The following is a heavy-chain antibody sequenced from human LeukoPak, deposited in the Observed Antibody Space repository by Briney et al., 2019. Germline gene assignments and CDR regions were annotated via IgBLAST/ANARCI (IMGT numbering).Heavy chain of an antibody. CDR3: AKGPKQLLVGSRGYYFDY. V-gene: IGHV3-23*01. J-gene: IGHJ4*02. CDR1: GFTFSSYA. Sequence: GGSLRLSCGASGFTFSSYAMSWVRQAPGKGLEWVSGISGSGDRRNYADSVKGRFTISRDISKNTLYLQMNSLRAEDTAVYYCAKGPKQLLVGSRGYYFDYWGQGTLVTVSS. CDR2: ISGSGDRR. D-gene: IGHD6-13*01.